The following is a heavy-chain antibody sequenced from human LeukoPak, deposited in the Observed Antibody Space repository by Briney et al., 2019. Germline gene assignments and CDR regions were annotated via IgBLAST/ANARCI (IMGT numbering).Heavy chain of an antibody. J-gene: IGHJ4*02. CDR1: GYTFTSYY. V-gene: IGHV1-69*04. CDR3: ARGVAWENSVPFDY. D-gene: IGHD5/OR15-5a*01. Sequence: SVKVSCKASGYTFTSYYMHWVRQAPGQGLEWMGRIIPIFGIANYAQKFQGRVTITADKSTSTAYMELSSLRSEDTAVYYCARGVAWENSVPFDYWGQGTLVTVSS. CDR2: IIPIFGIA.